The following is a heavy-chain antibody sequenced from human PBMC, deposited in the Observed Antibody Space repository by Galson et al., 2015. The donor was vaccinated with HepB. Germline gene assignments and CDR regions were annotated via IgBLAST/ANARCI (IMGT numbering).Heavy chain of an antibody. J-gene: IGHJ4*02. CDR1: GYTFTSYG. CDR3: AREYDYVWGSYRPLGY. D-gene: IGHD3-16*02. CDR2: ISAYNGNT. Sequence: SVKVSCKASGYTFTSYGISWVRQAPGQGLEWMGWISAYNGNTNYAQKLQGRVTMTTDTSTSTAYMELRSLRSDDTAVYYCAREYDYVWGSYRPLGYWGQGTLVTVSS. V-gene: IGHV1-18*04.